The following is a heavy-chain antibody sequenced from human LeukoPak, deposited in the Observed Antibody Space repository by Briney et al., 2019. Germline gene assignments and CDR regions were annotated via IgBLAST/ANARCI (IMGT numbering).Heavy chain of an antibody. CDR2: IYPGDSDT. CDR3: TRGDSSTWYEY. Sequence: GESLKISCKGSGYNFPNYWIGWVRQMPGKGLEWMGIIYPGDSDTRYSPSFQGLVTISADKSISTAYLQRSRLKASDAAMYYCTRGDSSTWYEYWGQGTLVTVSS. D-gene: IGHD6-13*01. CDR1: GYNFPNYW. J-gene: IGHJ4*02. V-gene: IGHV5-51*01.